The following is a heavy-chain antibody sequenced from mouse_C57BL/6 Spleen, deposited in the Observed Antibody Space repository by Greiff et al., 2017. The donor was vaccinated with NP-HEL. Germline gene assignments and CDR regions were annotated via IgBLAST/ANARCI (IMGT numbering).Heavy chain of an antibody. J-gene: IGHJ3*01. CDR2: ISYSGST. V-gene: IGHV3-1*01. CDR3: ARTGYYGSSQAWFSY. CDR1: GYSITSGYD. D-gene: IGHD1-1*01. Sequence: EVQLQQSGPGMVKPSQSLSLTCTVTGYSITSGYDWHWIRHFPGNKLEWMGYISYSGSTNYNPSLNSRLSITHDTSKNHFFLKLNSVTTEDTATYYCARTGYYGSSQAWFSYWGQGTLVTVSA.